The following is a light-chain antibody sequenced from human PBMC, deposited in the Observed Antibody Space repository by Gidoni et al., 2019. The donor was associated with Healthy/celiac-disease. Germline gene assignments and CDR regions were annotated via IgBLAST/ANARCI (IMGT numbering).Light chain of an antibody. CDR3: QQSYSTPGGT. V-gene: IGKV1-39*01. CDR2: AAS. J-gene: IGKJ1*01. CDR1: QSIRSY. Sequence: DIQLTQSPSSLSASVGDRITITCRASQSIRSYLNWYHQKPGKDPTLLIYAASSLQSGVPSRFSGRGSGTDFTLTISSLQPEDFATYYCQQSYSTPGGTFGQGTKVEIK.